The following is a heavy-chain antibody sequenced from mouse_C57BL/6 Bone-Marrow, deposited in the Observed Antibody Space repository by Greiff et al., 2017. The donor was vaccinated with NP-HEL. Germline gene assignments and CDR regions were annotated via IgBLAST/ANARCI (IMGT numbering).Heavy chain of an antibody. CDR1: GYAFSSSW. CDR2: IYPGDGDT. V-gene: IGHV1-82*01. J-gene: IGHJ3*01. D-gene: IGHD2-4*01. Sequence: VQLQQSGPELVKPGASVKISCKASGYAFSSSWMNWVKQRPGKGLEWIGRIYPGDGDTNYNGKFKGKATLTADKSPSTAYMQLSSLTSEDSAVYFCARCYDYDTWFAYWGQGTLVTVSA. CDR3: ARCYDYDTWFAY.